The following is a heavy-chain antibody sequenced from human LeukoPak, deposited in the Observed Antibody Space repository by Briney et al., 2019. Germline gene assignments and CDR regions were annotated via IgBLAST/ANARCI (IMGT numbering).Heavy chain of an antibody. V-gene: IGHV3-23*01. Sequence: GGSLRLSCAASGFTFSSYAMSWVRQAPGKGLEWVSAISGSGGSTYYADSVKGRFTISRDNSKNTLYPQMNSLRAEDTAVYYCAKVSYDFWSGYSDYWGQGTLVTVSS. J-gene: IGHJ4*02. D-gene: IGHD3-3*01. CDR1: GFTFSSYA. CDR2: ISGSGGST. CDR3: AKVSYDFWSGYSDY.